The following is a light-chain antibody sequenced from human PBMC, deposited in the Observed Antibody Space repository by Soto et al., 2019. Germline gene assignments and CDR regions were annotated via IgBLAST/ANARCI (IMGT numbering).Light chain of an antibody. J-gene: IGLJ1*01. CDR3: CSHAGCTLCYV. CDR1: SSDIGSYHL. Sequence: QSALTQPASVSGSPGQSITISCTGXSSDIGSYHLVSWYQHQSGKAPKLIIYKVSQWPSGVSDRFSASKSGNTASLTISGLQAEDDVVYFFCSHAGCTLCYVFGTWPTVPV. V-gene: IGLV2-23*02. CDR2: KVS.